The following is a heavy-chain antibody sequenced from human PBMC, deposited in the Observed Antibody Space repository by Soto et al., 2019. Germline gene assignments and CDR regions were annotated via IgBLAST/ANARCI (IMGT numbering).Heavy chain of an antibody. D-gene: IGHD2-8*01. CDR2: IIPIFGTA. Sequence: GASVKVSCKASGGTFSSYAISWVRQAPGQGLEWMGGIIPIFGTANYAQKFQGRVTITADKSTSTAYMELSSLRSEDTAVYYCARNPHFNARRGGYCTNGVCYTAMDVWGQGTTVTVSS. CDR3: ARNPHFNARRGGYCTNGVCYTAMDV. J-gene: IGHJ6*02. V-gene: IGHV1-69*06. CDR1: GGTFSSYA.